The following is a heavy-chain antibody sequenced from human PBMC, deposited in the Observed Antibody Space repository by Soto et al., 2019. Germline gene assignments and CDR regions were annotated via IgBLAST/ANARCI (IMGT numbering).Heavy chain of an antibody. D-gene: IGHD2-15*01. J-gene: IGHJ5*02. V-gene: IGHV1-46*01. CDR3: ARDLVVFPRSWFDP. CDR1: GYMFTSYY. CDR2: INPDGGDT. Sequence: VASVKVSCKASGYMFTSYYMHWVRQAPGQGLEWLGIINPDGGDTTYAQKFQGRVTMTRDTSTRTVYMELSSLRSEDTAVYYCARDLVVFPRSWFDPWGQGTLVTVSS.